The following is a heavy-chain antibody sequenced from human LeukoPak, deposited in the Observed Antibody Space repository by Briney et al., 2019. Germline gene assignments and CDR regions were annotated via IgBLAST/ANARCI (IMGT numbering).Heavy chain of an antibody. D-gene: IGHD1-14*01. CDR2: IGSAGYT. J-gene: IGHJ4*02. Sequence: PGGSLRLSCGVSGFTFDNNDMHWVRQSTGKGLEWVSAIGSAGYTYYAESVRGRFTITRDTAKQSLYLQMNSLRVEDTAVYHCVRQPDSARYGFDYWGRGTQVTVSS. CDR3: VRQPDSARYGFDY. CDR1: GFTFDNND. V-gene: IGHV3-13*01.